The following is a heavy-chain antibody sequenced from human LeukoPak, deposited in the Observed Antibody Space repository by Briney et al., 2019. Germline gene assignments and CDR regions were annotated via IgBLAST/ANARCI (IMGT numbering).Heavy chain of an antibody. D-gene: IGHD2-21*01. J-gene: IGHJ4*02. CDR2: IRYDGSNK. Sequence: PGGSLRLSCAASGFTFSSYGMHWVRQAPGKGLEWVAFIRYDGSNKYYADSVKGRFTISRDNSKNTLYLQMNSLRAEDTAVYYCTRDLSENYSIDYWGQGTLVTVSS. CDR1: GFTFSSYG. CDR3: TRDLSENYSIDY. V-gene: IGHV3-30*02.